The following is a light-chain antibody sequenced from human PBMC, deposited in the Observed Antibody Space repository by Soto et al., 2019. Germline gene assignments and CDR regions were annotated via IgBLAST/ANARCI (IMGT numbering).Light chain of an antibody. Sequence: QLVLTQSPSASASLGASVNLTCTLSSEHSRNAIAWHQQQPEKGPRYLMKLNSDGSHSNGDGIPDRFSGSSSGAERYLTISSLQSEDEADYYCQTWGTGILVFGGGTKLTVL. V-gene: IGLV4-69*01. CDR2: LNSDGSH. J-gene: IGLJ2*01. CDR1: SEHSRNA. CDR3: QTWGTGILV.